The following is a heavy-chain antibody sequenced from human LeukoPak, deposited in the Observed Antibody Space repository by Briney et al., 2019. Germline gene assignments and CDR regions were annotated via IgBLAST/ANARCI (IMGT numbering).Heavy chain of an antibody. Sequence: ASVKVSCKASGYSFTAYDMHWVRQAPRQGLEWMGWFNPETGGTNYAQKFQGRVTMTTDTTISTAYMELTRLRSDDTAVYYCASALNSRSSSCWGQGTRVTVSS. CDR2: FNPETGGT. J-gene: IGHJ4*02. CDR1: GYSFTAYD. D-gene: IGHD6-13*01. V-gene: IGHV1-2*02. CDR3: ASALNSRSSSC.